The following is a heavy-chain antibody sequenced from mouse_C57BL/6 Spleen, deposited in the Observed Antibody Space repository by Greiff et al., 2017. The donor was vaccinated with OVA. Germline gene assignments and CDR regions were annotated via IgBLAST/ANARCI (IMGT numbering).Heavy chain of an antibody. V-gene: IGHV1-50*01. CDR2: IDPSDSYT. Sequence: VQLQQSGAELVKPGASVKLSCKASGYTFTSYWMQWVKQRPGQGLEWIGEIDPSDSYTNYNQKFKGKATLTVDTSSSTAYMQLSSLTSEDSAVYYCAASTMVTTRFAYWGQGTLVTVSA. CDR1: GYTFTSYW. J-gene: IGHJ3*01. D-gene: IGHD2-2*01. CDR3: AASTMVTTRFAY.